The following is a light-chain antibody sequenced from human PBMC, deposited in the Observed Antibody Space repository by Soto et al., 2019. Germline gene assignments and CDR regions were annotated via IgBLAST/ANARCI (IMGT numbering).Light chain of an antibody. Sequence: EIVLTQSPATLSLSPGERATLSCRASQSVSSYLAWYQQKPGQAPRLLIYDASNRATGIPARFSGRGSGTDFTLTISSLEPEDFAVYYCQQGSNWPPTLGQGTKVEIK. V-gene: IGKV3-11*01. CDR2: DAS. CDR1: QSVSSY. J-gene: IGKJ1*01. CDR3: QQGSNWPPT.